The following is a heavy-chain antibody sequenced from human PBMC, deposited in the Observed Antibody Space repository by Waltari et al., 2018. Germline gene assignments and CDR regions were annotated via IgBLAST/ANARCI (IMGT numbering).Heavy chain of an antibody. CDR3: ARDAYIAAAGYFDY. D-gene: IGHD6-13*01. CDR2: INAGNGNT. Sequence: QVQLVQSGAEVKKPGASVKVSCKASGYTFTSYAMHLVRQAPGQRLEWMGWINAGNGNTKYSQKFQGRVTITRDTSASTAYMELSSLRSEDTAVYYCARDAYIAAAGYFDYWGQGTLVTVSS. V-gene: IGHV1-3*01. CDR1: GYTFTSYA. J-gene: IGHJ4*02.